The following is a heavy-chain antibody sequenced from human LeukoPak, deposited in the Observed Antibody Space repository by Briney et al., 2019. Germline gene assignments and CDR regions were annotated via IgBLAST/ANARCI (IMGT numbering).Heavy chain of an antibody. D-gene: IGHD3-10*01. CDR3: AREAYYGSGSYFDS. CDR1: GYTFTSYG. CDR2: ISPYNHKT. J-gene: IGHJ4*02. V-gene: IGHV1-18*01. Sequence: ASVKVSCKASGYTFTSYGIWWVRQAPGHGLECMGWISPYNHKTKYAQNIQDRATMTTDTSTSTAYMELRSLRYDDTAVYYCAREAYYGSGSYFDSWGQGTLVTVSS.